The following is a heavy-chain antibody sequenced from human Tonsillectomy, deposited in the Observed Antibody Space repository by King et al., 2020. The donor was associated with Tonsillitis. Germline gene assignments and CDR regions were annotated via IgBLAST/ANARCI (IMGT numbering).Heavy chain of an antibody. V-gene: IGHV4-34*01. Sequence: VQLQQWGAGLLKPSETLSLTCAVSGGSFSGYYWSWIRQPPGKGLEWIGAINHSGSTSYNPSLKSRVTISVDTSRNQFSLRLTSVTAPDTAVYYCARGLSGQRALNWFDPWGQGTLVTVSS. D-gene: IGHD6-25*01. CDR3: ARGLSGQRALNWFDP. J-gene: IGHJ5*02. CDR2: INHSGST. CDR1: GGSFSGYY.